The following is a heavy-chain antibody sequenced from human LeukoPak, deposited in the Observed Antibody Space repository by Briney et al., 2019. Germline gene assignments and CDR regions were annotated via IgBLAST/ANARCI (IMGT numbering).Heavy chain of an antibody. J-gene: IGHJ5*02. V-gene: IGHV4-59*01. CDR1: GGSISSYY. CDR3: TPVTGLNWFDP. CDR2: IYYSGSA. Sequence: KTSETLSLTCTVSGGSISSYYWSWIRQPPGKGLEWIGYIYYSGSANYNPSLKSRVTISVDTSKNQFSLKLSSVTAADTAVYYCTPVTGLNWFDPWGQGTLVTVSS. D-gene: IGHD2/OR15-2a*01.